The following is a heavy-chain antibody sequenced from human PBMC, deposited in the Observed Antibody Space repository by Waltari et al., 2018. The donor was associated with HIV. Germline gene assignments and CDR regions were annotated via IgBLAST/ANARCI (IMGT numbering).Heavy chain of an antibody. CDR2: IYYSGST. D-gene: IGHD6-6*01. Sequence: QLQLQESGPGLVKPSETLSLTCTVSGGSISSSSYYWGWIRQPPGKGLEWIGSIYYSGSTYHNPSLKSRVTISVDTSKNQFSLKLSSVTAADTAVYYCARRVEYKGYYFDYWGQGTLVTVSS. CDR3: ARRVEYKGYYFDY. J-gene: IGHJ4*02. V-gene: IGHV4-39*01. CDR1: GGSISSSSYY.